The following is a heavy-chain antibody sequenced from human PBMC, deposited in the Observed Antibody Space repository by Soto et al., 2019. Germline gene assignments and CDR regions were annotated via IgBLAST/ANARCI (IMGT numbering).Heavy chain of an antibody. J-gene: IGHJ4*02. V-gene: IGHV3-48*02. CDR3: ARLPKGSVVAG. CDR2: ISSTGNDI. Sequence: VQLMESGGGLVYPGASLRLSCETSGFSFRDHSMNWVRQAPGKGLQWVSYISSTGNDIHYADSVKGRFTVSRDNAKNALFLPIKRLRDDDSAIYYCARLPKGSVVAGWGQGTLVTVSS. D-gene: IGHD6-19*01. CDR1: GFSFRDHS.